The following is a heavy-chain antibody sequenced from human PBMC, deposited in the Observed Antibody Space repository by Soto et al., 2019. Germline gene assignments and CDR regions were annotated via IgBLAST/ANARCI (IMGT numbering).Heavy chain of an antibody. J-gene: IGHJ5*02. V-gene: IGHV4-4*02. CDR1: GGSISSSNW. CDR3: AREYSSSARWFDP. Sequence: SETLSLTCAVSGGSISSSNWWSWVRQPPGKGLEWIGEIYHSGSTNYNPSLKSRVTISVDKSKNQFSLKLSSVTAADTAVYYCAREYSSSARWFDPWDQGTLVTVSS. CDR2: IYHSGST. D-gene: IGHD6-13*01.